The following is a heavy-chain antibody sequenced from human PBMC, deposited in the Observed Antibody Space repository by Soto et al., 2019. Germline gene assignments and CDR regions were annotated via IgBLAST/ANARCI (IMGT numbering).Heavy chain of an antibody. Sequence: QVQLVQSGAEVKKPGSSVKVSCKASGGTFGSYAISWVRQAPGQGLEWMGGIIPIPGTANYAQKFKGRAHPNPGTSNLRTEVQGRVTIAADESTSTAYMELSSLRSEDTAVYYCARSQGTSTSLEIYYYYYYGMDVWGQGTTVTVSS. CDR1: GGTFGSYA. D-gene: IGHD2-2*01. CDR3: ARSQGTSTSLEIYYYYYYGMDV. V-gene: IGHV1-69*01. J-gene: IGHJ6*02. CDR2: IIPIPGTA.